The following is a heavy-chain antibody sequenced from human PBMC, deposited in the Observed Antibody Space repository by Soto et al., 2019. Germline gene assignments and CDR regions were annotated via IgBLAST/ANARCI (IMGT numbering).Heavy chain of an antibody. CDR2: ISASNGNT. V-gene: IGHV1-18*01. Sequence: QVQLVQSGAEVKKPGASVKVSCKASGYTFTSYGXXXXXXXXXXXREWMGWISASNGNTNYAQKLQGRVTMTTDTXXXXXXXXXXXXXXXXXXXXXXXXXXXXXXDFDYWGQGTLVTVSS. J-gene: IGHJ4*02. CDR3: XXXXXXXXDFDY. CDR1: GYTFTSYG.